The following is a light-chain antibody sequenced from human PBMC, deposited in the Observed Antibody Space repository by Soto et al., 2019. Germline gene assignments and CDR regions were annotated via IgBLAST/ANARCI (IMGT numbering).Light chain of an antibody. V-gene: IGKV3-15*01. CDR2: DVY. CDR3: QQYNNWPFS. Sequence: EIVMTQSPATLSVSPGERYTLSCRAGQGVTTNFAWYQQKSGQPPRLLIYDVYTRATGVPARFSGTGSETDFTLTISGLQSDDSAVYFCQQYNNWPFSVGQGTRLEIK. J-gene: IGKJ5*01. CDR1: QGVTTN.